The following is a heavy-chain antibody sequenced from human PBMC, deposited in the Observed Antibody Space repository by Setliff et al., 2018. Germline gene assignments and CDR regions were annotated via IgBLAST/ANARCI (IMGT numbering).Heavy chain of an antibody. D-gene: IGHD6-13*01. CDR1: GYTLTSYG. V-gene: IGHV1-18*01. Sequence: GASVKVSCKASGYTLTSYGISWVRQAPGQGLEWMGWISAYNGNTSYAQKLQGRVTMTTDTSTSTAYMELRSLRSDDTAVYYCARVGHSSSWLRYYYYGRDVWGQGTTVTVSS. CDR2: ISAYNGNT. CDR3: ARVGHSSSWLRYYYYGRDV. J-gene: IGHJ6*02.